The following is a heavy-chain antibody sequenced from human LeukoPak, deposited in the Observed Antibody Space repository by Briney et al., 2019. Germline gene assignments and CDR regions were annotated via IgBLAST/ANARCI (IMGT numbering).Heavy chain of an antibody. CDR2: IYHSGST. Sequence: SETLSLTCAVSGYSISSGYYWGWIRQPPGKGLEWIGSIYHSGSTYYNPSLKSRVTISVDTSKNQFSLKLSSVTAADTAVYYCAREHTENYFDYWGQGTLVTVSS. J-gene: IGHJ4*02. CDR1: GYSISSGYY. D-gene: IGHD4-17*01. CDR3: AREHTENYFDY. V-gene: IGHV4-38-2*02.